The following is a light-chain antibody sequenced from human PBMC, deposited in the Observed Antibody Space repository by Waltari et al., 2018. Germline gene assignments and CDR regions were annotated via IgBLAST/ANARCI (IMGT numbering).Light chain of an antibody. V-gene: IGLV1-51*02. CDR1: SSNIGNNY. CDR3: GTWDSSLSGAV. Sequence: QSVLTQPPSVSAAPGQRVTISCSGGSSNIGNNYVSWYRQFPGTAPKLLIDENSERPSGMPGRFSGAKSGPSATLDITGLQAGDEADYYCGTWDSSLSGAVFGGGTHLTVL. CDR2: ENS. J-gene: IGLJ7*01.